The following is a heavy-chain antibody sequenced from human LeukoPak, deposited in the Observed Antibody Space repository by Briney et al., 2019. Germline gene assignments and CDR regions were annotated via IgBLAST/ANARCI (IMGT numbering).Heavy chain of an antibody. D-gene: IGHD6-19*01. Sequence: ASVKVSCKASGFTFTAYYMHWVRQAPGQRLEWMGWINPNSGGTNYAQKFQGRVTMTRDTSISTAYMEVSSLRSDDTAVYYCARSSSGWYGYFDFWGQGTLVTVSS. CDR3: ARSSSGWYGYFDF. V-gene: IGHV1-2*02. J-gene: IGHJ4*02. CDR1: GFTFTAYY. CDR2: INPNSGGT.